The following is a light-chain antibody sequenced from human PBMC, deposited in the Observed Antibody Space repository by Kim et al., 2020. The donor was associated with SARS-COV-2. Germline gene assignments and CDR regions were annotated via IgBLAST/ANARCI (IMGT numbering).Light chain of an antibody. J-gene: IGLJ1*01. CDR1: KLGNKY. V-gene: IGLV3-1*01. CDR3: LAWDSSSGSYV. Sequence: PGQAASITCSGDKLGNKYASWYQQKPGQSPVLVIYQDEKRPSGIPERFSGSNSGNSATLTISGTQAMDEADYFRLAWDSSSGSYVFGPGTKVTVL. CDR2: QDE.